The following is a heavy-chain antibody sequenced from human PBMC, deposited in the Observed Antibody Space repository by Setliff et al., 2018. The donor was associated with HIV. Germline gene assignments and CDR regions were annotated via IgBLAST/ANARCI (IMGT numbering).Heavy chain of an antibody. CDR3: ARSRTPWFGAPFDY. CDR2: IYWDDDK. J-gene: IGHJ4*02. V-gene: IGHV2-5*02. Sequence: SGPTLVNPTQTLTLTCTFSGFSLSASGVGVGWIRQPPGKALEWLALIYWDDDKRYSPSLKTRLTITEDTSRNQVVLTMTNMDPVDTAPYYCARSRTPWFGAPFDYWGQGALVTVSS. D-gene: IGHD3-10*01. CDR1: GFSLSASGVG.